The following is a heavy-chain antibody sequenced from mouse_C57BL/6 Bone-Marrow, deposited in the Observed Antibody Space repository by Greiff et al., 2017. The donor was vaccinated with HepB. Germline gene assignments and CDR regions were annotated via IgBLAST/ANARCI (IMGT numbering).Heavy chain of an antibody. Sequence: VQLQQPGAELVKPGASVKLSCKASGYTFTSYWMHWVKQRPGQGLEWIGMIHPNSGSTNYNEKFKSKATLTVDTSSSTAYMQLSSLTSEDSAVYYCARDFFITTVVADYWGQGTTLTVSS. CDR2: IHPNSGST. J-gene: IGHJ2*01. V-gene: IGHV1-64*01. CDR1: GYTFTSYW. CDR3: ARDFFITTVVADY. D-gene: IGHD1-1*01.